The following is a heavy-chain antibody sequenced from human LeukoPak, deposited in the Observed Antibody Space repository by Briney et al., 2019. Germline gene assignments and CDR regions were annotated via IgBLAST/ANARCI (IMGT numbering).Heavy chain of an antibody. Sequence: GGSLRLSCAASGFTFNRFVMNWVRQAPGKGLDWVSAIGVTGDRTYYADSVKGRFTISRDNAKNTLYLQMNSLRAEDTAVYFCAKPLHDHDIYDSWGQGTLVTVSS. CDR1: GFTFNRFV. CDR2: IGVTGDRT. J-gene: IGHJ4*02. V-gene: IGHV3-23*01. CDR3: AKPLHDHDIYDS. D-gene: IGHD3-9*01.